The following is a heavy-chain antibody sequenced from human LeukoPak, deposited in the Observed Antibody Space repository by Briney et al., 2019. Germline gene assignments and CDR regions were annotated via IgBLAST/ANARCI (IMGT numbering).Heavy chain of an antibody. CDR2: ISGNSGRT. V-gene: IGHV3-23*01. D-gene: IGHD6-13*01. CDR3: AKSTSSWERVDY. J-gene: IGHJ4*02. Sequence: PGESLRLSCAASGFTFSSYAMSWVRQAPGKGLEWVSSISGNSGRTYYADSVKGRFSISRDNSNNTLYLQMNSLRAEDAAVYYCAKSTSSWERVDYWGQGTLVTVSS. CDR1: GFTFSSYA.